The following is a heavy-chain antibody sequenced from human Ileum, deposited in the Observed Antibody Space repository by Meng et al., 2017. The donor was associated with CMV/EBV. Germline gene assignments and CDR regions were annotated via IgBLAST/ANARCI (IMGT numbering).Heavy chain of an antibody. CDR1: GGSISTSTYY. J-gene: IGHJ3*01. Sequence: SETLSLTCTVSGGSISTSTYYWGWIRQPPGKGLEWIGSVYYHGTTFYNPSLKSRVTISADTSKNQISLKLTSVTAADTARYYCARAIGKLHGIVVIKDVFDVWGQGTVVTVSS. D-gene: IGHD3-16*02. CDR3: ARAIGKLHGIVVIKDVFDV. V-gene: IGHV4-39*07. CDR2: VYYHGTT.